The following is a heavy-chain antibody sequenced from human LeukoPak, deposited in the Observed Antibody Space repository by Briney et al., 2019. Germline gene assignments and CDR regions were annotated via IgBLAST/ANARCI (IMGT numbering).Heavy chain of an antibody. V-gene: IGHV3-30*03. Sequence: GGSLRLSCAASGFTFSSYSMNWVRQAPGKGLEWVAVISYDGSNKYYADSVKGRFTISRDNSKNTLYLQMNSLRAEDTAVYYCARPYYDFWSGHDYYYYGMDVWGQGTTVTVSS. CDR1: GFTFSSYS. CDR2: ISYDGSNK. J-gene: IGHJ6*02. CDR3: ARPYYDFWSGHDYYYYGMDV. D-gene: IGHD3-3*01.